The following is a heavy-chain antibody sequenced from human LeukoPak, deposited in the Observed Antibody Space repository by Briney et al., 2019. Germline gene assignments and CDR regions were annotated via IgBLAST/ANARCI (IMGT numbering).Heavy chain of an antibody. V-gene: IGHV4-31*03. CDR3: ASAVEYYDFWSGYLKYFQH. CDR2: IYYSGST. CDR1: GGSVSSGGYY. Sequence: SETLSLTCTVSGGSVSSGGYYWSWISQHPGKGLEWIGYIYYSGSTYYNPSLKSRVTISVDTSKNQFSLKLSSVTAADTAVYYCASAVEYYDFWSGYLKYFQHWGQGTLVTVSS. J-gene: IGHJ1*01. D-gene: IGHD3-3*01.